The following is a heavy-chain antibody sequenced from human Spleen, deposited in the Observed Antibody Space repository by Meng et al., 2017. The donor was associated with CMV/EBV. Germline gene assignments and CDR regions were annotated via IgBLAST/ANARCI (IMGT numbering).Heavy chain of an antibody. CDR3: ARGGYSSGWYEGVY. CDR2: IRYDGSNK. J-gene: IGHJ4*02. Sequence: GESLKISCAASGFTFSSYGMHWVRQAPGKGLEWVAFIRYDGSNKYYADSVKGRFTISRDNAKNTLYLQMNSLRAEDTAVYYCARGGYSSGWYEGVYWGQGTLVTVSS. V-gene: IGHV3-30*02. CDR1: GFTFSSYG. D-gene: IGHD6-19*01.